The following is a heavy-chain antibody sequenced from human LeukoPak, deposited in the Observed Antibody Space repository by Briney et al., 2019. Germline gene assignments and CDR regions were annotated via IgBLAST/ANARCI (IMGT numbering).Heavy chain of an antibody. CDR2: IWYDGSNK. V-gene: IGHV3-30*02. CDR1: GFTFSSYG. CDR3: ANRLDYGDYAIHYYYGMDV. D-gene: IGHD4-17*01. J-gene: IGHJ6*02. Sequence: PGGSLRLSCAASGFTFSSYGMHWVRQAPGKGLEWVAFIWYDGSNKYYADSVKGRFTISRDNSKNTLYLQMNSLRAEDTAVYYCANRLDYGDYAIHYYYGMDVWGQGTTVTVSS.